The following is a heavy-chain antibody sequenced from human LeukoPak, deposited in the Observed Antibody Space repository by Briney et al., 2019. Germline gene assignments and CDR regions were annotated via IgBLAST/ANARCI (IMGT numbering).Heavy chain of an antibody. CDR3: ARVPRITMVRGYMAVRYFDL. CDR1: GGSVSSTNW. J-gene: IGHJ2*01. Sequence: PSETLSLTCGVSGGSVSSTNWWTWIRQPPGKGLEWIGEVHLDGRTNFNPSLKSRLTMSVDLSENHVSLKLTSVTAADTAVYYCARVPRITMVRGYMAVRYFDLWGRGTLVTVSS. D-gene: IGHD3-10*01. V-gene: IGHV4-4*02. CDR2: VHLDGRT.